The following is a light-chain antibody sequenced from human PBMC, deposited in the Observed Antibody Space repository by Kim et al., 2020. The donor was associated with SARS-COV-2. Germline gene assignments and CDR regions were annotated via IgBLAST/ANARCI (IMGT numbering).Light chain of an antibody. CDR2: GAS. V-gene: IGKV3-20*01. Sequence: EIVLTQSPGTLSLSPGERATLSCRASQGVSSSYLGWYQQKPVQAPRLLIYGASSRATGIPDRFSGSGSGTDFTLTISRLEPEDFAVYYCQQYGSSPYTFGQGTKLEI. CDR1: QGVSSSY. CDR3: QQYGSSPYT. J-gene: IGKJ2*01.